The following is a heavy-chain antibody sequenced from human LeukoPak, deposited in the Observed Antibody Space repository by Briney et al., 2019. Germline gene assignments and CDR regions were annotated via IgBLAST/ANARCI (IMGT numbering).Heavy chain of an antibody. Sequence: SETLSLTCTISGGFISSSSYYWAWIRQPPGKGLEWIGEINHSGSTNYNPSLKSRVTISVDTSKNQFSLKLSSVTAADTAVYYCARGRYYYDSSGYYGFDYWGQGTLVTVSS. CDR2: INHSGST. CDR3: ARGRYYYDSSGYYGFDY. J-gene: IGHJ4*02. V-gene: IGHV4-39*07. D-gene: IGHD3-22*01. CDR1: GGFISSSSYY.